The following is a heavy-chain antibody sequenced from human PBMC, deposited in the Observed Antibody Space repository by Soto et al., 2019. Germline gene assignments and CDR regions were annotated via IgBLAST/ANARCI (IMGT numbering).Heavy chain of an antibody. Sequence: GGSLRLSCAASGFTFSSYAMSWVRQAPGKGLEWVSAISGSGGSTYYADSVKGRFTISRDNSKNTLYLQMNSLRAEDTAVYYCAKDYIWGSYRYTGGLFDYWGQGTLVTVSS. J-gene: IGHJ4*02. D-gene: IGHD3-16*02. CDR1: GFTFSSYA. CDR3: AKDYIWGSYRYTGGLFDY. CDR2: ISGSGGST. V-gene: IGHV3-23*01.